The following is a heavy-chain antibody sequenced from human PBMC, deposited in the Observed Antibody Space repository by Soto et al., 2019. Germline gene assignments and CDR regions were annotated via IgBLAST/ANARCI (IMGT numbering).Heavy chain of an antibody. V-gene: IGHV1-18*01. CDR2: VSDYNRNN. CDR3: ARDRQWEPLLY. CDR1: GYTFRNYG. D-gene: IGHD1-26*01. Sequence: QAQLVQSGSEVKKPGASVRVSCKASGYTFRNYGITWVREAPGQGLEWMGWVSDYNRNNNYAQKFEDRVTMTTDTATSTAYMERRGLRSDDTAIYYCARDRQWEPLLYWGQGTLVTVSS. J-gene: IGHJ4*02.